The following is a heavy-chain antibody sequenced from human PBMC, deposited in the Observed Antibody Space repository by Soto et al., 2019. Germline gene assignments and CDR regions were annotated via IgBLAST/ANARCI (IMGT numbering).Heavy chain of an antibody. D-gene: IGHD6-19*01. CDR1: GYTFTSYA. CDR2: INAGNGNT. CDR3: AGMIVCGWYVGLSDY. Sequence: QVQLVQSGAEVKKPGASVKVSCKASGYTFTSYAMHWVRQAPGQRLEWMGWINAGNGNTKYSQKFQGRVTITRDTSASTAYMELSSLRSEDTAVYYCAGMIVCGWYVGLSDYLGQGTLVTVSS. J-gene: IGHJ4*02. V-gene: IGHV1-3*01.